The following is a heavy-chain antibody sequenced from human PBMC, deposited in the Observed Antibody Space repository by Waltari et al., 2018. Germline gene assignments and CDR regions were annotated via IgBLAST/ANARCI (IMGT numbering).Heavy chain of an antibody. CDR3: ATGPGATPLFSY. J-gene: IGHJ4*02. Sequence: QDHLVQSGPEVKRPGASVKVSCKRSGYPLTAFSTHWVRQAHGRGLEWVGGVNPGNGKTIYAHSLQGRVTMTEDTSTDTAYLELRGLKSDDTAVFYCATGPGATPLFSYWGQGTLVTVSS. CDR2: VNPGNGKT. CDR1: GYPLTAFS. D-gene: IGHD1-26*01. V-gene: IGHV1-24*01.